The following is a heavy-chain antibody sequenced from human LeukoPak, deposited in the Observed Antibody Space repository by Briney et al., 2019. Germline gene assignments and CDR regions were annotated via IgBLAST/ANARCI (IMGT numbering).Heavy chain of an antibody. D-gene: IGHD5-12*01. CDR1: GGSISSYY. Sequence: KPSETLSLTCTDSGGSISSYYWSWIRQPPGKGLEWIGYIYYSGSTNYNPSLKSRVTISVDTSKNQFSLKLSSVTAADTAVYYCARGSISGYDYHYFDYWGQGTLVTVSS. CDR3: ARGSISGYDYHYFDY. V-gene: IGHV4-59*01. J-gene: IGHJ4*02. CDR2: IYYSGST.